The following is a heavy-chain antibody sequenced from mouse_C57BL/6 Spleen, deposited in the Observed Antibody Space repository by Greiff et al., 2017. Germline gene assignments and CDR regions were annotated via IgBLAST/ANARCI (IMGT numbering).Heavy chain of an antibody. CDR3: ARQTAQATYAY. Sequence: VKLQESGPELVKPGASVQISCKASGYAFSSSWMNWVKQRPGKGLEWIGRIYPGDGDTNYNGKFKGKATLTEDKSSSTAYMQLSSLTSEDSAVYFCARQTAQATYAYWGQGTLVTVSA. V-gene: IGHV1-82*01. D-gene: IGHD3-2*02. CDR1: GYAFSSSW. J-gene: IGHJ3*01. CDR2: IYPGDGDT.